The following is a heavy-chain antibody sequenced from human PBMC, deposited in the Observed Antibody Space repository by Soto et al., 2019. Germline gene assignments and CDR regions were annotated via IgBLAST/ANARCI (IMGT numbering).Heavy chain of an antibody. CDR1: GCWFNGYN. V-gene: IGHV3-43*01. J-gene: IGHJ6*04. CDR2: ITLNGGNS. CDR3: ARRSLMDVYALDA. Sequence: AGSLTLTCTVSGCWFNGYNLRWVSQEPGGCLEWVSLITLNGGNSYYSDSVNGRFTISRYGTKNSLSLQITSLRREDTGLYFWARRSLMDVYALDAWGKG. D-gene: IGHD2-2*03.